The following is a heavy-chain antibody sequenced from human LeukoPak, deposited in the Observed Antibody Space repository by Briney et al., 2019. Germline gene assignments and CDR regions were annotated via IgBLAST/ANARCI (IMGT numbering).Heavy chain of an antibody. CDR2: ISAYNGNT. J-gene: IGHJ4*02. Sequence: SVKVSCKASGYTFTSYGISWVRQAPGQGLEWMGWISAYNGNTNYAQKLQGRVTMTTDTSTSTAYMELRSLRSDDTAVYYCARPPRGQWLAYFDYWGQGTLVTVSS. CDR1: GYTFTSYG. CDR3: ARPPRGQWLAYFDY. V-gene: IGHV1-18*01. D-gene: IGHD6-19*01.